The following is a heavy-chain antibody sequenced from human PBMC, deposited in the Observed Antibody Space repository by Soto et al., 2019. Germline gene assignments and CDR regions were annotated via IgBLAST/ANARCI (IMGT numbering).Heavy chain of an antibody. J-gene: IGHJ4*02. CDR3: ARIDIEVVVAGSGDY. D-gene: IGHD2-15*01. CDR1: GFTFSSHS. V-gene: IGHV3-21*01. Sequence: EVQLVESGGGLVRPGGSLRLSCAASGFTFSSHSMGWVRQAPGKGLEWVSYISSSSRYIYYADPVKGRFTISRDNAKNSLYLQMNNLRAEDKAVYYCARIDIEVVVAGSGDYWCQGTLVTVSS. CDR2: ISSSSRYI.